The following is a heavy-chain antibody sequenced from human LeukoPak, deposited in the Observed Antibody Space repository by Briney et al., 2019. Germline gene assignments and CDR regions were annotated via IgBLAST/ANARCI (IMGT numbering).Heavy chain of an antibody. Sequence: RASVKVSCKASGYTFTSYGISWVRQAPGQGLEWMGWISAYNGNTNYAQKLQGGVTMTTDTSTSTAYMELRSLRSDDTAVYYCARDWQWLGRGNSRWFDPWGQGTLVTVSS. J-gene: IGHJ5*02. CDR3: ARDWQWLGRGNSRWFDP. V-gene: IGHV1-18*01. D-gene: IGHD6-19*01. CDR1: GYTFTSYG. CDR2: ISAYNGNT.